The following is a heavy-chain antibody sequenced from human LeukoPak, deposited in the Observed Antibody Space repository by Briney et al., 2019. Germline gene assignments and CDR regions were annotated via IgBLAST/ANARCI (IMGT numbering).Heavy chain of an antibody. CDR3: ASALQPYYYYGSGSISYFDY. J-gene: IGHJ4*02. Sequence: PSATLSLPCTVPGGPLRSYYWSRGRPPPGKGLEWGGRIYTSGSTNYNPSLKSRVTMSVDTSKNQFSLKLSSVTAADTAVYYCASALQPYYYYGSGSISYFDYWGQGTLVTVSS. V-gene: IGHV4-4*07. D-gene: IGHD3-10*01. CDR2: IYTSGST. CDR1: GGPLRSYY.